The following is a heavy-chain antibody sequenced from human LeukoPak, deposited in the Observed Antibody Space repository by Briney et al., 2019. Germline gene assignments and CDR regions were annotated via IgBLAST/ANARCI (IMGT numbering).Heavy chain of an antibody. CDR2: IYSGGST. D-gene: IGHD3-22*01. CDR3: ALYYYDSSGYYNWFDP. Sequence: PGGSLRLSCAASGFTASSNYMSWVRQAPGKGLEWVSVIYSGGSTYYADSVKGRFTISRDNSKNTLYLQMNSLRAEDTAVYYCALYYYDSSGYYNWFDPWGQGTLVTVSS. J-gene: IGHJ5*02. V-gene: IGHV3-53*01. CDR1: GFTASSNY.